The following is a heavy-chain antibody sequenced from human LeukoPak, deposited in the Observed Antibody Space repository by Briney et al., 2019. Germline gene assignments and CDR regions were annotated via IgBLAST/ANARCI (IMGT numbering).Heavy chain of an antibody. CDR2: INHSGST. V-gene: IGHV4-38-2*01. J-gene: IGHJ3*02. D-gene: IGHD6-19*01. Sequence: SETLSLTCAVSGFSVSSGYYWGWIRQPPGKGLEWIGTINHSGSTSYNPSLKSRVPKSVDTSKNQFSLRLSSVTAADTAVYYCARRMAGATTDAFDIWGQGTMVTVSS. CDR1: GFSVSSGYY. CDR3: ARRMAGATTDAFDI.